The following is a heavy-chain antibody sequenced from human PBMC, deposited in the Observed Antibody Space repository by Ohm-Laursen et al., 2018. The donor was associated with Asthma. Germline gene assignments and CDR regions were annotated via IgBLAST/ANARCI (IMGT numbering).Heavy chain of an antibody. D-gene: IGHD2-2*01. CDR3: ARDTGYCSSTSCYDLDY. Sequence: SLRLSCSASGFTFSSYSMNWVRQAPGKGLEWVSYISSSSSTIYYADSVKGRFTISRDNSKNTLYLQMNSLRAEDTAVYYCARDTGYCSSTSCYDLDYWGQGTLVTVSS. CDR2: ISSSSSTI. V-gene: IGHV3-48*01. CDR1: GFTFSSYS. J-gene: IGHJ4*02.